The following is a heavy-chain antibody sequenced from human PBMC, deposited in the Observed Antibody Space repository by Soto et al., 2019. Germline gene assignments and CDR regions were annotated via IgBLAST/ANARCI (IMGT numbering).Heavy chain of an antibody. J-gene: IGHJ5*02. CDR3: ARSPTTTPPWFDP. CDR2: ISSSSSYI. D-gene: IGHD4-17*01. V-gene: IGHV3-21*01. CDR1: GFTFSSYS. Sequence: EVQLVESGGGLVKPGGSLRLSCAASGFTFSSYSMNWVRQAPVKGLEWVSSISSSSSYIYYADSVKGRFTISRDNAKNSLYLQMNSLRAEDTAVYYCARSPTTTPPWFDPWGQGTLVTVSS.